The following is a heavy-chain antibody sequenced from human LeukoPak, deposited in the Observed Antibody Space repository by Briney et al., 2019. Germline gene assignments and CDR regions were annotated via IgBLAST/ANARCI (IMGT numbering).Heavy chain of an antibody. CDR2: ISGSSGRT. D-gene: IGHD3-3*01. CDR3: AKGGQDYDLWRFDH. J-gene: IGHJ5*02. CDR1: AFSFSVYA. Sequence: GGSLTLSCSAYAFSFSVYAMSWDRPAPGKGMQWVASISGSSGRTYYENYVKGRFSISRENFKNTVYLQMDNLGAEDTALYYCAKGGQDYDLWRFDHWGQGNLVIVSS. V-gene: IGHV3-23*01.